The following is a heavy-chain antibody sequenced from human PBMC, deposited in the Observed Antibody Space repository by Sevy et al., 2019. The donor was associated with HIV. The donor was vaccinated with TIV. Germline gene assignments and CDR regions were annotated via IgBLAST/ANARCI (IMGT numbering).Heavy chain of an antibody. Sequence: SSVKVSCKASGYTFTSYGISWARQAPGQGLEWMGWISVYNGNTNYAQKLQARVTMTTDTSTSTAYMEVRSLRSDDTAVYYCARAGYYSGFYDILTGLDYWGQGTLVTVSS. V-gene: IGHV1-18*01. CDR3: ARAGYYSGFYDILTGLDY. CDR2: ISVYNGNT. J-gene: IGHJ4*02. D-gene: IGHD3-9*01. CDR1: GYTFTSYG.